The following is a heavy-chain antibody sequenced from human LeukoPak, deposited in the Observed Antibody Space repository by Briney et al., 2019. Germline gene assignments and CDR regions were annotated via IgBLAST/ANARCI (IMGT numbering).Heavy chain of an antibody. V-gene: IGHV3-30*04. D-gene: IGHD1-1*01. CDR3: ARMERVTFDY. J-gene: IGHJ4*02. CDR2: ISYDGSNK. Sequence: GRSLRLSCAASGFTFSSYAMHWVRQAPGKGLEWVAVISYDGSNKYYADSVKGRFTISRDNSKDTLYLQMNSLRAEDTAVYYCARMERVTFDYWGQGTLVTVSS. CDR1: GFTFSSYA.